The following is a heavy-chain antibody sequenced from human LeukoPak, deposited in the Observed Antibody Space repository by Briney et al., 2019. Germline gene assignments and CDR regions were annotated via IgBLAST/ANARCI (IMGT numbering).Heavy chain of an antibody. D-gene: IGHD3-10*01. J-gene: IGHJ4*02. CDR2: ISSSSSTI. V-gene: IGHV3-48*01. Sequence: GGSLRLSCAASGFTFSSYSMNWVRQAPGKGLEWVSYISSSSSTIYYADSVKGRFTISRDNAKNSLYLQMNSLRAEDTAVYYCAGGSGSNFDYWGQGTLVTVSS. CDR3: AGGSGSNFDY. CDR1: GFTFSSYS.